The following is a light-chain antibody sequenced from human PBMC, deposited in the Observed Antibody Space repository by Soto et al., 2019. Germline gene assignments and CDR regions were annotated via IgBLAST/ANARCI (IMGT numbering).Light chain of an antibody. CDR3: QHSNSHSYT. J-gene: IGKJ2*01. Sequence: IQMTQSPSTLSASVGDRVTITCRSSQSISSWLAWYQQKPGKAPKLLIYKASSLESGVPSRFSGSGSGTEFTLTISSLQPDDFATFYCQHSNSHSYTFGQGTKVDIK. CDR1: QSISSW. V-gene: IGKV1-5*03. CDR2: KAS.